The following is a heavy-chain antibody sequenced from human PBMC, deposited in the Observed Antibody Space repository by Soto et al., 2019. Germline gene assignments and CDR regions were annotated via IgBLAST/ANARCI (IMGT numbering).Heavy chain of an antibody. CDR2: ISDPGTST. V-gene: IGHV3-23*01. J-gene: IGHJ3*01. CDR1: GFTFGNYA. Sequence: RWSLRLSCAASGFTFGNYAMNWFRQAPGKGLEWISSISDPGTSTYYANSVKGRFSMSRDNSKNTLFLQMNRLRADDTAVYFCAKSLVTPSDAFDLWGRGTLVTVSS. CDR3: AKSLVTPSDAFDL. D-gene: IGHD2-21*02.